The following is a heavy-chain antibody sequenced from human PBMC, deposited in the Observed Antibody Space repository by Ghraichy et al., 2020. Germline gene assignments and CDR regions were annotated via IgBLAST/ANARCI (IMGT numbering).Heavy chain of an antibody. CDR2: VFYSGNT. D-gene: IGHD1-1*01. V-gene: IGHV4-39*01. CDR1: GDSISRSGHY. CDR3: ARLRGNDFGAFEI. Sequence: SETLSLTCTVSGDSISRSGHYWGWIRQPPGKGLEWIGSVFYSGNTYYNPSFKSRVTMSVDTSKNQLSLKRRAVTAADTAIFYCARLRGNDFGAFEIWGQGTKVTVSS. J-gene: IGHJ3*02.